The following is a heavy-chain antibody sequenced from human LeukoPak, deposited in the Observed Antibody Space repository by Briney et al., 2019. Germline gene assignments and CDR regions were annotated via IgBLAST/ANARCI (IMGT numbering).Heavy chain of an antibody. Sequence: GGSLRLSCAASGFSFSSYGMHWVRQAPGKGLEWVAVISHDGSNKNYADSVKGRFTISRDNSKNTLYLQMNSLRAEDTAVYYCARVRGGYCSSTSCYAIDYWGQGTLVTVSS. CDR3: ARVRGGYCSSTSCYAIDY. J-gene: IGHJ4*02. D-gene: IGHD2-2*01. CDR2: ISHDGSNK. CDR1: GFSFSSYG. V-gene: IGHV3-30*03.